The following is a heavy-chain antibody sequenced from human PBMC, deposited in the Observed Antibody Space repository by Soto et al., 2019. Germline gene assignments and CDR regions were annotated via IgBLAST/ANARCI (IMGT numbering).Heavy chain of an antibody. V-gene: IGHV4-4*02. D-gene: IGHD2-8*01. CDR1: GASIGTSNW. J-gene: IGHJ4*02. CDR3: ESLETYDVLYKSYY. CDR2: IHDSGST. Sequence: QVQLQESGPGLVKPLGTLSLTCAVSGASIGTSNWWSWVRQSPGKGLEWIGEIHDSGSTESNPSLKSRVTSSLDKSKNQFSLKVSSVASAVTAFYYCESLETYDVLYKSYYWGQGCRVTVAS.